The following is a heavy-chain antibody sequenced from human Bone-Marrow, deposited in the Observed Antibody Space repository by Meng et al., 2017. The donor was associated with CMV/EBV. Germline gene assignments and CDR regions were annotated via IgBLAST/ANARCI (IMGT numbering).Heavy chain of an antibody. J-gene: IGHJ4*02. CDR2: IKRRVDGGTT. CDR3: TTDAALLPYYFTY. Sequence: GGSLRLSCAASGFIFSNAWMSWVRQVPGKGPEWVARIKRRVDGGTTDYAAPVKGRFTVSRDDSTTTLYLQMNSLKAEDTAVYYCTTDAALLPYYFTYWGQGTLVTVSS. CDR1: GFIFSNAW. V-gene: IGHV3-15*01. D-gene: IGHD3-10*01.